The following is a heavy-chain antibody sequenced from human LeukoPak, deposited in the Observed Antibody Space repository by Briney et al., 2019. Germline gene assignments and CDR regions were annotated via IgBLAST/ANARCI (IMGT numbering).Heavy chain of an antibody. CDR1: GGSFSGYY. CDR3: TRNRGYYVNDY. J-gene: IGHJ4*02. Sequence: SSETLSLTCAVYGGSFSGYYWSWIRQPPGKGLEWIGEINHSGSTNYNPSLKSRVTISVDTSKNQFSLKLSSVTAADTAVYYCTRNRGYYVNDYWGQGILVTVSS. V-gene: IGHV4-34*01. D-gene: IGHD1-26*01. CDR2: INHSGST.